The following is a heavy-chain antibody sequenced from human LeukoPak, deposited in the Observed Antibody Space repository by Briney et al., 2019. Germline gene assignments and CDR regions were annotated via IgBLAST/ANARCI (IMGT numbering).Heavy chain of an antibody. CDR2: FDPEDGET. D-gene: IGHD3-10*01. CDR3: ATRAGAEYFQH. J-gene: IGHJ1*01. CDR1: GYTLTELS. Sequence: ASVKVSFKVSGYTLTELSMHWVRQAPGKGREWMGGFDPEDGETIYAQKFQGRVTMTEDTSTDTAYMELSSLRSEDTAVYYCATRAGAEYFQHWGQGTLVTVSS. V-gene: IGHV1-24*01.